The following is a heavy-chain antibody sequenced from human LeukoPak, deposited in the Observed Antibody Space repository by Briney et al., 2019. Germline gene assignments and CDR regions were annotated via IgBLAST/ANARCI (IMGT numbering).Heavy chain of an antibody. CDR2: IYPGDSDT. CDR1: GYRFNDYW. CDR3: VRRSIGGYYYSPFDL. Sequence: PGESPKISCNGSGYRFNDYWVGWVRQTAGKGLEWMVVIYPGDSDTRYSPSSQGLVTISIDKSISTAYLQWSSLKASDAAVYYCVRRSIGGYYYSPFDLWGQGTRVTVSS. D-gene: IGHD3-22*01. V-gene: IGHV5-51*01. J-gene: IGHJ3*01.